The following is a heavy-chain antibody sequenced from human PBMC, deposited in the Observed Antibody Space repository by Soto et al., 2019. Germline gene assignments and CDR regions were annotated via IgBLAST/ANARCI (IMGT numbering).Heavy chain of an antibody. D-gene: IGHD6-19*01. CDR1: GGSINSSSYF. V-gene: IGHV4-39*01. CDR3: ERDYSSGSRNWFES. Sequence: SETLSLTCSVSGGSINSSSYFWGWVRQPPGKGLEWIGSIYYSGSTYYNPSLGSRVTISVDTSKNQFSLKLSPVTAADTAGVYWERDYSSGSRNWFESRGQGPLIIVSS. J-gene: IGHJ5*01. CDR2: IYYSGST.